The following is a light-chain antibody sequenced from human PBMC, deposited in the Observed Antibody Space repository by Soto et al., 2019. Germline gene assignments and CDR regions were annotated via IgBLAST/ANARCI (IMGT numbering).Light chain of an antibody. CDR2: SAS. J-gene: IGKJ1*01. CDR3: QQYDSASWT. Sequence: DIQMTQSPSTLSASVGDRVIITCRASQSISSWLAWYQQKPGKAPDLLIYSASTLKTGIPSRFSGSGSGTEFTLTISSLQPDDFATYFCQQYDSASWTFGPGTKVEIK. CDR1: QSISSW. V-gene: IGKV1-5*03.